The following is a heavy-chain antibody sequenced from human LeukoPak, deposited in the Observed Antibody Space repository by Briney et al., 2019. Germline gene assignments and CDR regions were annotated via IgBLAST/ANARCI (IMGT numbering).Heavy chain of an antibody. V-gene: IGHV3-74*01. CDR2: INGDGRNI. CDR1: GFTFSSFW. CDR3: ARQRRYCSGDNCYQRTFDY. J-gene: IGHJ4*02. Sequence: PGGSLRLSCVASGFTFSSFWMHWVRQDPRKGLVWVSRINGDGRNINYADSVRGRFTISRDNAENTLYLQMNCLRAEDTAVYYCARQRRYCSGDNCYQRTFDYWGQGTLVTVSS. D-gene: IGHD2-15*01.